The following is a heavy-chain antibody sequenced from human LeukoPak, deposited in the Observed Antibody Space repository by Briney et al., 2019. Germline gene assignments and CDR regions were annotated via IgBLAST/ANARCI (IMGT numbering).Heavy chain of an antibody. Sequence: GGSLRLSCAASGFTFSDHYMDWVRQAPGKGLEWVGRTRNKANSYTTEYAASVKGRFTISRDDSKNSLYLQMNSLKTEDTAVYYCTRYDNSGWYKGIDYWGQGTLVTVSS. CDR2: TRNKANSYTT. CDR3: TRYDNSGWYKGIDY. V-gene: IGHV3-72*01. J-gene: IGHJ4*02. CDR1: GFTFSDHY. D-gene: IGHD6-19*01.